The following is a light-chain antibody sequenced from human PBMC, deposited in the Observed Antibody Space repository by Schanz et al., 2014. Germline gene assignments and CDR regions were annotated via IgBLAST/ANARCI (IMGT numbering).Light chain of an antibody. J-gene: IGLJ1*01. CDR2: EVN. V-gene: IGLV2-8*01. CDR3: QSYDSSLSGAYV. CDR1: SSDVGGYNY. Sequence: QSALTQPASVSGSPGQSITLSCTGTSSDVGGYNYVSWYQQFPGKAPKLMIYEVNKRPSGVPDRFSGSKSGNTASLTVSGLQAEDEADYYCQSYDSSLSGAYVFGSGTKLTVL.